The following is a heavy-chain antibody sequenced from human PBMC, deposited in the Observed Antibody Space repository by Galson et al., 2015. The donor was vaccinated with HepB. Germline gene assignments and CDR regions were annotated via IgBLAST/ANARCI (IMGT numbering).Heavy chain of an antibody. V-gene: IGHV6-1*01. CDR2: TYYRSKWYN. Sequence: CAISGDSVSSDRAGWNWVRQSPSGGLEWLGRTYYRSKWYNDYAISVEGRITINPDTSKNQFSLQLNSLTPEDAAVYYCARIGEDDAFDVWGQGTMVTVSS. CDR3: ARIGEDDAFDV. J-gene: IGHJ3*01. D-gene: IGHD2-21*01. CDR1: GDSVSSDRAG.